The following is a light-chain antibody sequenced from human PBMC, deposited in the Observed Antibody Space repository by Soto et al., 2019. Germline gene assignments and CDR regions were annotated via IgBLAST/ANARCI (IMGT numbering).Light chain of an antibody. CDR3: QQYNNWPPYT. CDR2: SAP. V-gene: IGKV3-15*01. Sequence: EIVMTQSPPTLSVSPGEGATLSTMASQSISSNFAWYQQKPGRAPRLLIYSAPTRATGISARFSGSGSGTEFTLNISSLQSEDFAVYCWQQYNNWPPYTCGQRTKLEIK. J-gene: IGKJ2*01. CDR1: QSISSN.